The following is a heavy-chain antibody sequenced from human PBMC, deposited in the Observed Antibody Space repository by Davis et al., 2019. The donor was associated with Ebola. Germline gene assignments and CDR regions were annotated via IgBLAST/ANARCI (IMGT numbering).Heavy chain of an antibody. D-gene: IGHD6-25*01. CDR3: ARHEMRRPFDY. Sequence: GSLRLSCAVYGGSFSGYYWSWIRQPPGKGLEWIGEINHSGSTNYNPSLKSRVTISVDTSKNQFSLKLSSVTAADTAVYYCARHEMRRPFDYWGQGTLVTVSS. V-gene: IGHV4-34*01. CDR2: INHSGST. CDR1: GGSFSGYY. J-gene: IGHJ4*02.